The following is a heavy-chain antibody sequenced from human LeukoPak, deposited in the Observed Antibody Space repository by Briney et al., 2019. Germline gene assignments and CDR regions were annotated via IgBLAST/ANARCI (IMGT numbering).Heavy chain of an antibody. CDR1: GFTFSSYS. CDR3: ARDHSALASYPNP. CDR2: ISSSSSYI. V-gene: IGHV3-21*01. D-gene: IGHD3-10*01. J-gene: IGHJ5*02. Sequence: GGSLRLSCAASGFTFSSYSMNWVRQAPGKGLEWVSSISSSSSYIYYADSVKGRFTISRDNSKNTLYLQMNSLRGKDTAVYYCARDHSALASYPNPWGQGTLVTVSS.